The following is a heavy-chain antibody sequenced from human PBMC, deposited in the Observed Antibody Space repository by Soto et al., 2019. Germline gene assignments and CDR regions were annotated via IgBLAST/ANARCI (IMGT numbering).Heavy chain of an antibody. V-gene: IGHV4-30-4*01. J-gene: IGHJ6*02. CDR2: IYYSGST. Sequence: SETLSLTCTVSGGSISSGDYYWSWIRQPPGKGLEWIGYIYYSGSTYYNPSLKSRVTISVDTSKNQFSLKLSSVTAADTAVYYCARDFGVYCSGGSCYLYGMDVWGQGTTVTVSS. CDR1: GGSISSGDYY. D-gene: IGHD2-15*01. CDR3: ARDFGVYCSGGSCYLYGMDV.